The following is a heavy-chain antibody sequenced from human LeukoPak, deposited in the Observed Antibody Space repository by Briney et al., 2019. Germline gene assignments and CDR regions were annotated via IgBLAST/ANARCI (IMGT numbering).Heavy chain of an antibody. V-gene: IGHV4-34*01. D-gene: IGHD4-23*01. CDR3: ARRSSGGNSLWVTRNRNWFDP. Sequence: SETLSLTCAVYGGSFSGYYWSWIRQPPGKGLELIGEINHSGSTNYNPSLKSRVTISVDTSKNQFSLKLSSVTAADTAVYYCARRSSGGNSLWVTRNRNWFDPWGQGTLVTVSS. CDR2: INHSGST. CDR1: GGSFSGYY. J-gene: IGHJ5*02.